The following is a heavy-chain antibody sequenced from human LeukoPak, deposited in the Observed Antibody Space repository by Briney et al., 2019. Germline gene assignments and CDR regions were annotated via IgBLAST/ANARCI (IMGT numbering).Heavy chain of an antibody. J-gene: IGHJ6*02. V-gene: IGHV4-59*08. CDR3: ARLSVGLQPDGMDV. Sequence: SETLSLTCTVSGGSISGYYWSWIRQPPGKGLEWIGYIYYSGSTNYNPSLKSRVTISVDTSKNQFSLKLSSVTAADTAVYYCARLSVGLQPDGMDVWGQGTTVTVSS. CDR1: GGSISGYY. CDR2: IYYSGST. D-gene: IGHD4-11*01.